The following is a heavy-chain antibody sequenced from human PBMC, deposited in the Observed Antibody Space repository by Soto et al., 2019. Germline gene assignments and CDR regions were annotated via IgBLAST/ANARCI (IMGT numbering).Heavy chain of an antibody. V-gene: IGHV4-39*01. D-gene: IGHD2-2*01. CDR3: ARQGYCNSGGCPGYFYN. J-gene: IGHJ4*02. CDR2: VYYSGNS. CDR1: GGSIFSNSYY. Sequence: QESGPGLVKPSETLSLTCTVSGGSIFSNSYYWGWIRQPPGKGLEWIGSVYYSGNSYTNPSFKSRVTVSVDTSKNQFSRRLTSVTAADTAVYFCARQGYCNSGGCPGYFYNWGEGALVTVSS.